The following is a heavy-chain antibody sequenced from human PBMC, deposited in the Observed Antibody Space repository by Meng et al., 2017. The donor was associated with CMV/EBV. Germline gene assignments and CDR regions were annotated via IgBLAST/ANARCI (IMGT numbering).Heavy chain of an antibody. V-gene: IGHV4-4*07. Sequence: VPLQGSGPGWWKPSGTLSLTCPVSGGSISSYYWSWIRQPAGKGLEWIGRIYTSGSTNYNPSLKSRVTMSVDTSKNQFSLKLSSVTAADTAVYYCARVLRWNGVIDYWGQGTLVTVSS. D-gene: IGHD4-23*01. J-gene: IGHJ4*02. CDR2: IYTSGST. CDR3: ARVLRWNGVIDY. CDR1: GGSISSYY.